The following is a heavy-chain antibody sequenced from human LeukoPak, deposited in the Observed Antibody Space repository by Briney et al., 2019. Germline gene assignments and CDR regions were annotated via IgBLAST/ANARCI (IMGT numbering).Heavy chain of an antibody. CDR1: GGSISSSSYY. CDR2: IYYSGST. Sequence: SETLSLTCTVSGGSISSSSYYWGWIRQPPGKGLEWIGSIYYSGSTYYNPSLKSRVTISVDTSKNQFSLKLSSVTAADTAVYYCARDQRQQLEEYFDYWGQGTLVTVSS. D-gene: IGHD6-13*01. CDR3: ARDQRQQLEEYFDY. J-gene: IGHJ4*02. V-gene: IGHV4-39*07.